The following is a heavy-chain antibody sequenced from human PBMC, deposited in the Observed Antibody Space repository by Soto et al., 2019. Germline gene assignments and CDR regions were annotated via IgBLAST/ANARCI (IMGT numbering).Heavy chain of an antibody. CDR3: AREGGPVYDESSGWFFF. J-gene: IGHJ4*02. V-gene: IGHV1-69*04. CDR2: IIPILGIA. D-gene: IGHD6-19*01. Sequence: ASVKVSCKASGGAFSSYTISWVRQAPGQGLEWMGRIIPILGIANYAQKFQGRVTITADKSTSTAYMELSSLRSEDTAVYYCAREGGPVYDESSGWFFFGGQGTLVTVSS. CDR1: GGAFSSYT.